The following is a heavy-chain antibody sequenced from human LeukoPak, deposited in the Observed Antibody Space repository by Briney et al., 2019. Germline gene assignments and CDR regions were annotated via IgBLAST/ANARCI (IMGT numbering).Heavy chain of an antibody. Sequence: SETLSLTCTVSGGSISSYYWSWIRQPAGKGLEWIGRIYTSGSTNYNPSLKSRVTMSVDTSKNQFSLKLSSVTAADTAVYYCARVERSGSSRKVWFDPWGQGTLVTVSS. CDR2: IYTSGST. J-gene: IGHJ5*02. CDR1: GGSISSYY. D-gene: IGHD6-6*01. V-gene: IGHV4-4*07. CDR3: ARVERSGSSRKVWFDP.